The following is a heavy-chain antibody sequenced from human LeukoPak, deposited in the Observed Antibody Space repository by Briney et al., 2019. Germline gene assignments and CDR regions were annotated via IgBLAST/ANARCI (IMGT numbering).Heavy chain of an antibody. V-gene: IGHV4-34*01. J-gene: IGHJ6*03. CDR1: GGSFSGYY. D-gene: IGHD3-3*01. Sequence: PSETLSLTCAVYGGSFSGYYWSWIRQPPGKGLEWIGEINHSGSTNYNPSLKSRVTISVDTSKNQFSLKLSSVTAADTAVYYCARSPCYDFWIGYCYYYMDVWGKGTTVTVSS. CDR3: ARSPCYDFWIGYCYYYMDV. CDR2: INHSGST.